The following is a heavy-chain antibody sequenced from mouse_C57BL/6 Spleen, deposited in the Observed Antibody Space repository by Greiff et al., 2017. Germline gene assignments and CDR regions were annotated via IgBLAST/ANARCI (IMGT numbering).Heavy chain of an antibody. CDR1: GFTFSSYA. D-gene: IGHD1-1*01. CDR2: ISDGGSYT. CDR3: AREDTTVVAPFAY. J-gene: IGHJ3*01. V-gene: IGHV5-4*01. Sequence: EVMLVESGGGLVKPGGSLKLSCAASGFTFSSYAMSWVRQTPEKRLEWVATISDGGSYTYYPDNVKGRFTISRDNAKNNLYLQMSHLKSEDTAMYYCAREDTTVVAPFAYWGQGTLVTVSA.